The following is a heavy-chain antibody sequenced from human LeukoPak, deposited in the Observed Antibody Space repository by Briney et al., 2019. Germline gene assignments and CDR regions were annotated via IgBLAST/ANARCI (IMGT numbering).Heavy chain of an antibody. CDR2: INPNSGGT. D-gene: IGHD1-26*01. J-gene: IGHJ6*03. Sequence: ASVKVSCKASGYTFTAYYMHWVRQAPGQGLELMGWINPNSGGTNYAQKFQGRVTMTRDTSISTAYMELSRLRSDDTAVYYCAAHQSGSYTYYYYMDVWGKGTTVTVSS. CDR1: GYTFTAYY. CDR3: AAHQSGSYTYYYYMDV. V-gene: IGHV1-2*02.